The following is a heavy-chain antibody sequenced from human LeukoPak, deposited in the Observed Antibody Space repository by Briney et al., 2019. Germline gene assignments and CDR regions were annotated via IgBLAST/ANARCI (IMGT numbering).Heavy chain of an antibody. J-gene: IGHJ6*02. Sequence: PGGSLRLSCAAPGFTFSSYEINWVRQAPGKGLEWLSYITGSGSTIYYADSVKGRFTISRDNAKNSLFLQMNSLRAEDSAVYYCARDGSGYYYYGMDVWGQGTTVTVSS. CDR2: ITGSGSTI. CDR1: GFTFSSYE. V-gene: IGHV3-48*03. D-gene: IGHD3-10*01. CDR3: ARDGSGYYYYGMDV.